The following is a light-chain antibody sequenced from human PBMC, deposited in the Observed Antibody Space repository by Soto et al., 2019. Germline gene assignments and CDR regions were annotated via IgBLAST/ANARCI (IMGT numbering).Light chain of an antibody. J-gene: IGKJ1*01. CDR1: QSISSSY. V-gene: IGKV3-20*01. CDR3: QKYTDSRT. CDR2: GVS. Sequence: EIVLTQSPGTLSLPPGXRATLSCRASQSISSSYFAWYQQKPGQAPRLLVYGVSSRATDVPDRFSGSGSGTDFTLTISRLEPEDFAVYYCQKYTDSRTFGQGTKVDIK.